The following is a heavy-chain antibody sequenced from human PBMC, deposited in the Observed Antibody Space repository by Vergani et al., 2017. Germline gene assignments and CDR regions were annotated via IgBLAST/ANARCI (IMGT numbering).Heavy chain of an antibody. D-gene: IGHD3-10*01. Sequence: VQLVESGGGLVQPGRSLRLSCAASGFTFDDYAMHWVRQAPGKGLEWVSGISWNSGSIGYADSVKGRFTISRDNAKNSLYLQMNSLRAEDTAVYYCAREVSGSGALDYWGQGTLVTVSS. CDR3: AREVSGSGALDY. CDR1: GFTFDDYA. J-gene: IGHJ4*02. CDR2: ISWNSGSI. V-gene: IGHV3-9*01.